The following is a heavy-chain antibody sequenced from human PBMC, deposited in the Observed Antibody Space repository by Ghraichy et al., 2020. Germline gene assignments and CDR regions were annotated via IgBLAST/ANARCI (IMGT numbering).Heavy chain of an antibody. CDR3: AKDRGGCTNGVCSTIYYFDY. J-gene: IGHJ4*02. CDR2: IRYDGSNK. CDR1: GFTFSSYG. V-gene: IGHV3-30*02. Sequence: GGSLRLSCAASGFTFSSYGMHWVRQAPGKGLEWVAFIRYDGSNKYYADSVKGRFTISRDNSKNTLYLQMNSLRAEDTAVYYCAKDRGGCTNGVCSTIYYFDYWGQGTLVTVSS. D-gene: IGHD2-8*01.